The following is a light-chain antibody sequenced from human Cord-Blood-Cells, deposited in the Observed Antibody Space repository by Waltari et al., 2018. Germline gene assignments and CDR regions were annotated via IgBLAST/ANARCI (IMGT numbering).Light chain of an antibody. J-gene: IGKJ4*01. CDR1: QSVSSN. V-gene: IGKV3-15*01. Sequence: EIVMPQSPATLSVSPGERATLSCRASQSVSSNLAWYQQKPGQAPRLLIYGASTGATGIPARFSGSGSGTEFTLTISSLQSEDFAVYYCQQYNNWPPFGGGTKVEIK. CDR2: GAS. CDR3: QQYNNWPP.